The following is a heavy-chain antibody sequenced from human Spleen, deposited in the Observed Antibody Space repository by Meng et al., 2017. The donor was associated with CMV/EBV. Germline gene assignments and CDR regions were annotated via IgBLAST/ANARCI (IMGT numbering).Heavy chain of an antibody. Sequence: GESLKISCAASGLVFSAYSMHWVRQAPGKGLEWVAVIWYDGSNKYYADSVKGRFTISRDNSKNTLYLQMNSLRAEDTAVYYCAKDTRSCSSTSCYPNNWFDPWGQGTLVTVSS. CDR2: IWYDGSNK. J-gene: IGHJ5*02. D-gene: IGHD2-2*01. CDR1: GLVFSAYS. V-gene: IGHV3-33*06. CDR3: AKDTRSCSSTSCYPNNWFDP.